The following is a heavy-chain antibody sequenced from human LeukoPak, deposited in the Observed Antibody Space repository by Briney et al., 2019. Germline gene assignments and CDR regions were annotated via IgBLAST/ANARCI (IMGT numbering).Heavy chain of an antibody. CDR2: IYYSGST. CDR1: GGSISSYY. CDR3: ASGRGLYSFYAFDI. D-gene: IGHD5-18*01. J-gene: IGHJ3*02. V-gene: IGHV4-59*01. Sequence: PSETLSLTCTVSGGSISSYYWSWIRQPPGKGLEWIGYIYYSGSTDYNPSLRSRVTISVDTSKSQFSLKLSSVTAADTAVYYCASGRGLYSFYAFDIWGQGTMVTVSS.